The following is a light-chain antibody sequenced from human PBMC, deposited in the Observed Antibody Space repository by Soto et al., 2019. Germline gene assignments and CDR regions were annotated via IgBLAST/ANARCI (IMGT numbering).Light chain of an antibody. CDR2: AAS. V-gene: IGKV1-39*01. CDR3: QQSFSTPA. CDR1: QSINDY. J-gene: IGKJ4*01. Sequence: DIQKTQSPSSLSASVGDRVTITCRASQSINDYLNWYQQKPGKAPNLLIYAASSLQSGVPSRFSGSGAGTDFTLTISNLQPEDFATYYCQQSFSTPAFGGGTKVEIK.